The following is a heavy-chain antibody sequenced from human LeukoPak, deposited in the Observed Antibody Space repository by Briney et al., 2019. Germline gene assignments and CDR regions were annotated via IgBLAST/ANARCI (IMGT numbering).Heavy chain of an antibody. D-gene: IGHD3-16*01. CDR1: GYTFTNYA. CDR3: ARAPGGDY. V-gene: IGHV1-3*01. Sequence: ASVKVSCKASGYTFTNYAIHWVRQAPGQRLEWMGWINAGNGNTKYSQKFQGRVTITRDTSASTVYMEVSSLRSEDTAAYYCARAPGGDYWGQGALVTVSS. J-gene: IGHJ4*02. CDR2: INAGNGNT.